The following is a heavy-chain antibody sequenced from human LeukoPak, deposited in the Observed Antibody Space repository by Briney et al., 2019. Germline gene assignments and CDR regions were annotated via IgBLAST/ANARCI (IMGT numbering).Heavy chain of an antibody. V-gene: IGHV4-4*09. CDR2: IYTSGST. CDR1: GGSISSYY. CDR3: ARQDGYSSGWPFDY. J-gene: IGHJ4*02. Sequence: SETLSLTCTVSGGSISSYYWSWIRQPPGKGLEWIGYIYTSGSTNYNPSLKSRVTISVDTSKNQFSLKLSSVTAAGTAVYYCARQDGYSSGWPFDYWGQGTLVTVSS. D-gene: IGHD6-19*01.